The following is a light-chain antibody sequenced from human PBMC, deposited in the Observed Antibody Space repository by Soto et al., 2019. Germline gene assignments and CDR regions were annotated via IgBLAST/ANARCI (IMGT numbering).Light chain of an antibody. CDR2: DVS. CDR3: SSYTSSSTWG. CDR1: SSDVGGYNY. J-gene: IGLJ3*02. V-gene: IGLV2-14*01. Sequence: QSVLTQPASVSGSPGQSITISCTGTSSDVGGYNYVSWYQQHPGKAPKLMIYDVSNRPSGVSNRFSGSKSGNTASLTISGLQAEDEADYYCSSYTSSSTWGFGGGT.